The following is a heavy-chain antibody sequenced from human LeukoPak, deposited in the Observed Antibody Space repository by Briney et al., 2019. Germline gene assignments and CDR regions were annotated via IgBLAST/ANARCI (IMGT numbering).Heavy chain of an antibody. CDR2: IYSGGST. V-gene: IGHV3-66*01. CDR3: ARGFPVVAGNFDH. Sequence: PGGSLRLSCAASGFTVSGYYMSWVRQAPGKGLEWVSVIYSGGSTYYAGSVKGRFTISRDTSKNTLYLQMNSLRAEDTAVYYCARGFPVVAGNFDHWGQGTLVTVSS. D-gene: IGHD6-19*01. CDR1: GFTVSGYY. J-gene: IGHJ4*02.